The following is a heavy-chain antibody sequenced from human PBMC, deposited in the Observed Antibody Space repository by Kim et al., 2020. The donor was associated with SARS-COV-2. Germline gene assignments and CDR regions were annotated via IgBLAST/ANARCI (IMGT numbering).Heavy chain of an antibody. CDR1: GYSISSGYY. J-gene: IGHJ3*02. CDR2: IYHSGST. D-gene: IGHD5-12*01. CDR3: ATWPHQSGYDEAFDI. Sequence: SETLSLTCTVSGYSISSGYYWGWIRQPPGKGLEWIGSIYHSGSTYYNPSLKSRVTISVDTSKNQFALKLSSVTAADTAVYYCATWPHQSGYDEAFDIWGQGTMVTVSS. V-gene: IGHV4-38-2*02.